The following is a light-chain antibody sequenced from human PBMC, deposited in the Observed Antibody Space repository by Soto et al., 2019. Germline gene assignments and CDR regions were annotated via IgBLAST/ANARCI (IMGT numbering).Light chain of an antibody. Sequence: EIVMTQSPVTLSVSPGERATLSCRASHSVSSNLAWYQQKPGQAPRLLIYGASTRATGIPARFSGSGSGTEFTPTISSLQSEDFAVYYCQQYDNWPPITFGQGTRLEI. CDR1: HSVSSN. CDR2: GAS. CDR3: QQYDNWPPIT. V-gene: IGKV3-15*01. J-gene: IGKJ5*01.